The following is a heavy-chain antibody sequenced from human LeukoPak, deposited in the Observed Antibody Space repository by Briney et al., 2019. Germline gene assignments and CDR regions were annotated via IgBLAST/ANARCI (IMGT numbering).Heavy chain of an antibody. Sequence: PGGSLRLSCAASGFTFYDYGMSWVRHAPGKGLEWVSGINWNGGSTGYADSVKGRFTISRDNAKNSLYLQMNSLRAEDTALYHCARGYYGASFDYWGQGTLVTVSS. CDR3: ARGYYGASFDY. V-gene: IGHV3-20*01. CDR1: GFTFYDYG. D-gene: IGHD4-17*01. J-gene: IGHJ4*02. CDR2: INWNGGST.